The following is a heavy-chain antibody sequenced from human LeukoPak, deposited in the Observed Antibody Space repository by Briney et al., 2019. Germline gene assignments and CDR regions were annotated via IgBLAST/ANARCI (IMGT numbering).Heavy chain of an antibody. CDR2: KNPNSGNT. J-gene: IGHJ4*02. CDR3: ARVAIAARPPFDY. CDR1: GYTFTSYD. V-gene: IGHV1-8*01. Sequence: VASAKVSCKSSGYTFTSYDINWVRQATGQGLEWMGWKNPNSGNTGYAQKFQGRVTVTRNTSISTTYMELNSLRSEDTAVYYCARVAIAARPPFDYWGQGTLVIVSS. D-gene: IGHD6-6*01.